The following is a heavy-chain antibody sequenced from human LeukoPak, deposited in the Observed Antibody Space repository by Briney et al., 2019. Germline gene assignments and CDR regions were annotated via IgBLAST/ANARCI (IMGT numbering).Heavy chain of an antibody. D-gene: IGHD2-2*01. CDR3: ARDPPSSHIGIDY. CDR1: GYTFTSYD. Sequence: ASVKVSCKASGYTFTSYDINWVRQATGQGLEWMGWMNPDSGNTGYAQKFQGRVTITRNTSISTAYMELSSLRSEDTAVYYCARDPPSSHIGIDYWGQGTLVTVSS. J-gene: IGHJ4*02. V-gene: IGHV1-8*03. CDR2: MNPDSGNT.